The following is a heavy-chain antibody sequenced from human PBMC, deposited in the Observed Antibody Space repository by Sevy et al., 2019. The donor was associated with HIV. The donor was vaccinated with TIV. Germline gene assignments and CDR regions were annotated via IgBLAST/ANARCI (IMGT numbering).Heavy chain of an antibody. V-gene: IGHV3-11*01. CDR1: GFTFSDYY. D-gene: IGHD3-22*01. Sequence: GGSLRLSCAASGFTFSDYYMSWIRQAPGKGLEWVSYISRSGSTINYADSLKGRFTISRDNAKNSLYLQINSLRAEDKAVYYCARENTMIEEPGWFDPWGQGTLVTVSS. CDR2: ISRSGSTI. J-gene: IGHJ5*02. CDR3: ARENTMIEEPGWFDP.